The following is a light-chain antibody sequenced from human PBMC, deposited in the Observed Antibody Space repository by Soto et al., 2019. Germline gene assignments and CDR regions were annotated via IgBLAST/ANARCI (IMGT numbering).Light chain of an antibody. CDR1: SSDFGGNNY. Sequence: QSALTQPPSASGSPGQSVTISCTGTSSDFGGNNYVSWYQQHPGKAPKLIIYEVTKRPSGVPDRFSGSMSGNTASLTVSGLQADDEADYYCTSNGGSYGDVIFGGGTKLTVL. V-gene: IGLV2-8*01. CDR2: EVT. J-gene: IGLJ2*01. CDR3: TSNGGSYGDVI.